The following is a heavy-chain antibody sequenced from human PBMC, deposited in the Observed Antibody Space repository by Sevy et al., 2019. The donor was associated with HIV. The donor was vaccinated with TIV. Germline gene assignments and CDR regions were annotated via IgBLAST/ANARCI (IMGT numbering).Heavy chain of an antibody. CDR3: ARAITIFGLTIMLDP. J-gene: IGHJ5*02. V-gene: IGHV6-1*01. D-gene: IGHD3-3*01. Sequence: SQTLSLTCTISGDSVSSSSVAWNWIRQSPSRGLEWLGRTYYRSKWYNDYALSVKNRIIISPDTSKNQLSLQLNSVTPEGTAVYYCARAITIFGLTIMLDPWGLGTLVTVSS. CDR2: TYYRSKWYN. CDR1: GDSVSSSSVA.